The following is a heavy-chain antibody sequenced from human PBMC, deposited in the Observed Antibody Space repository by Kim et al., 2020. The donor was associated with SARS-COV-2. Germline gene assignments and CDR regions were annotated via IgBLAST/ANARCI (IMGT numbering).Heavy chain of an antibody. V-gene: IGHV4-39*01. J-gene: IGHJ4*01. CDR1: GGSISSSSYY. CDR3: ARQSLSGACIAVAYFD. D-gene: IGHD6-19*01. Sequence: SETLSLTCTVSGGSISSSSYYWGWIRQPPGKGLEWIGSIYYSGSTYYNPSLKSRVTISVDTSKNQFSLKLSSVTAADTAVYYCARQSLSGACIAVAYFD. CDR2: IYYSGST.